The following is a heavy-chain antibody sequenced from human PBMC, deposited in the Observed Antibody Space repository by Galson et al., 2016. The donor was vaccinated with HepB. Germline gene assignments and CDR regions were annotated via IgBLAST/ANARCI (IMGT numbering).Heavy chain of an antibody. Sequence: PLRLSCAASGFTFSSSGMHWVRQAPGKGLEWVSFIFYDGSNKEYANSVKGRFTISRDNSKNTLYLQMNSLRGEDTAVYYCARVEAIYYYYMDVWGKGTTVTVSS. J-gene: IGHJ6*03. D-gene: IGHD5-24*01. CDR1: GFTFSSSG. V-gene: IGHV3-33*01. CDR2: IFYDGSNK. CDR3: ARVEAIYYYYMDV.